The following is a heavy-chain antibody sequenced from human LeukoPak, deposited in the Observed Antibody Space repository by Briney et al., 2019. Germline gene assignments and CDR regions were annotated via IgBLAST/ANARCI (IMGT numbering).Heavy chain of an antibody. CDR1: GGSINIYY. Sequence: SETLSLPCTVSGGSINIYYWSWIPQPPGKGLVWMGYNYSSGSTNYKPSLKGRVTISVATSKNQFSLKLSSVTAADTAVYYCARPYCTNGVCYSDAFDIWGQGTMVTVSS. J-gene: IGHJ3*02. CDR2: NYSSGST. CDR3: ARPYCTNGVCYSDAFDI. D-gene: IGHD2-8*01. V-gene: IGHV4-59*08.